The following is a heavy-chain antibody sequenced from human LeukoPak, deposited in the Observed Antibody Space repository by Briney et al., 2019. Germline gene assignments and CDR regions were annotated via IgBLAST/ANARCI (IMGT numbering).Heavy chain of an antibody. CDR3: AKVGENCGGDCYSSYFDY. Sequence: GASVKVSCKASGGTFSTYAISWVRQAPGQGLEWMGRIIPVLGVANYAQKFQGRVTISADKSTSTAYMEVSSLRSEDTAVYYCAKVGENCGGDCYSSYFDYWGQGTLVTVSS. J-gene: IGHJ4*02. CDR1: GGTFSTYA. CDR2: IIPVLGVA. V-gene: IGHV1-69*04. D-gene: IGHD2-21*02.